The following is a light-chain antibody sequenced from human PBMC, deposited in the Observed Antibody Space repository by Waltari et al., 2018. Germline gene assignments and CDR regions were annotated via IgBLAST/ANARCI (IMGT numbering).Light chain of an antibody. CDR1: QSVSSSY. J-gene: IGKJ1*01. CDR2: GAS. Sequence: EIVLTQYPGTLPLSPGERATLHCRASQSVSSSYLAWYQQKPGQAPRLLIYGASSRATGIPDRFSGSGSGTDFTLTISRLEPEDFAVYYCQQYGSSPRTFGQGTKVEIK. CDR3: QQYGSSPRT. V-gene: IGKV3-20*01.